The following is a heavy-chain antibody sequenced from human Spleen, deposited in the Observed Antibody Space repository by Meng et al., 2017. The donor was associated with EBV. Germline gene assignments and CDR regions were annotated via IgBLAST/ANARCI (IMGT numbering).Heavy chain of an antibody. V-gene: IGHV4-34*01. Sequence: QVQSQQWGAGLLKPSETLSLTCDVYGGPFDGYSWTWIRQPPGKGLEWIGEINHSGNTNYNPSLKSRVSISVDTSKRQFSLNLRSMTAADTAVYYCATWWGKGYYWGQDTLVTVS. J-gene: IGHJ4*02. CDR3: ATWWGKGYY. CDR1: GGPFDGYS. CDR2: INHSGNT. D-gene: IGHD2-8*02.